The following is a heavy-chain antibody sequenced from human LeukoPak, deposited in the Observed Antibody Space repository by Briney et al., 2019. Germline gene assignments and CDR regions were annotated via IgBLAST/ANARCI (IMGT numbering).Heavy chain of an antibody. Sequence: ASVKVSCKASGYTFTSYDINWVRQATGQGLEWMGWMNPNSGNTGYAQKFQGRVTITRNTSISTAYMELSSLRSEDTAVYYCARGRHRAARHYFDYWGQGTLVTVSS. CDR2: MNPNSGNT. CDR3: ARGRHRAARHYFDY. V-gene: IGHV1-8*03. CDR1: GYTFTSYD. J-gene: IGHJ4*02. D-gene: IGHD6-6*01.